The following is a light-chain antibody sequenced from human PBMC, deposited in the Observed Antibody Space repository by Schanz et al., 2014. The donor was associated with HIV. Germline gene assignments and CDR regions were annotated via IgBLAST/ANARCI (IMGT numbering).Light chain of an antibody. CDR2: AAS. CDR3: QQYKTFLYT. Sequence: AIQMTQSPSSLSASVGDRVTITCRASQDIRNDLGWYQQKPGKAPKLLIYAASNLQSGVPSRFSGSGSGTDFTLTISSLQPEDFATYYCQQYKTFLYTFGQGTKLEIK. J-gene: IGKJ2*01. V-gene: IGKV1-6*01. CDR1: QDIRND.